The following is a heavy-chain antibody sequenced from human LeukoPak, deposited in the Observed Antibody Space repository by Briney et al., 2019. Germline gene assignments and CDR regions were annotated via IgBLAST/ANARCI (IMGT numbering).Heavy chain of an antibody. J-gene: IGHJ2*01. V-gene: IGHV3-66*01. D-gene: IGHD4-17*01. Sequence: GGSLRLSCAASGFTVSSNYMTWVRQAPGKGLEWVSVIYSGGDTYFADSVKGRFTISRDNSENTLYLQMNSLRAEDTALYYCARKTTVTGRWYFDLWGRGTLVTVSS. CDR2: IYSGGDT. CDR3: ARKTTVTGRWYFDL. CDR1: GFTVSSNY.